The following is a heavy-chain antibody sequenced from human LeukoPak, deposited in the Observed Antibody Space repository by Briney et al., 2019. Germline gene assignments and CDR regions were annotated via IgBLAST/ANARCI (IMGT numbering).Heavy chain of an antibody. V-gene: IGHV1-69*01. J-gene: IGHJ4*02. CDR3: ARDPYGGIQTHDY. Sequence: GASVKVSCKASGGTFSSYAISWVRQAPGQGLEWMGGIIPIFGTANYAQKFQGRVTITADESTSTAYMELSSLRSEDTAVYYCARDPYGGIQTHDYWGQGTLVTVSS. D-gene: IGHD4-23*01. CDR1: GGTFSSYA. CDR2: IIPIFGTA.